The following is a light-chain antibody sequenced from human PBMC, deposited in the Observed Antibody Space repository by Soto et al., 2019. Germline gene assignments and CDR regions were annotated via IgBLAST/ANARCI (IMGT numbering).Light chain of an antibody. V-gene: IGLV1-44*01. CDR2: NNN. J-gene: IGLJ1*01. CDR1: SSNIGSNT. CDR3: AAWDDSLNGLV. Sequence: QAVVTQPPSASGTPGQRVTISCSGSSSNIGSNTVNWYQQLPGTAPKLLIYNNNQRPSRVPDRFSGSKSGTSASLAISGLQSEDEADYYCAAWDDSLNGLVFGTGTKLTVL.